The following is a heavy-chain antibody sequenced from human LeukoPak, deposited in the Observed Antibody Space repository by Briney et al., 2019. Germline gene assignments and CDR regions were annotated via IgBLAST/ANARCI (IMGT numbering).Heavy chain of an antibody. CDR1: GFTFTSSA. CDR2: IVVGSGNT. V-gene: IGHV1-58*02. CDR3: AAVPYSNFAIAAADH. Sequence: ASVKVSCKASGFTFTSSAMQWVRQARGQRLEWIGWIVVGSGNTNYAQKFQERVTITRDMSTSTAYMELSSLRSEDTAVYYCAAVPYSNFAIAAADHWGQGTLVTVPS. J-gene: IGHJ4*02. D-gene: IGHD6-13*01.